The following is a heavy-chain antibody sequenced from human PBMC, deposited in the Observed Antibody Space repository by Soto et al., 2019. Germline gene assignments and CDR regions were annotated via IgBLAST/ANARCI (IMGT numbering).Heavy chain of an antibody. D-gene: IGHD6-19*01. J-gene: IGHJ5*02. CDR1: GYTFTSYR. Sequence: AASVKVSCKASGYTFTSYRISWVLQAPGQGLEWMGWISAYNGNTNYAQKLQGRVTMTTDTSTSTAYMELRSLRSDDTAVYYCARLGSGWFNWFDPWGQGTLVTVSS. V-gene: IGHV1-18*01. CDR2: ISAYNGNT. CDR3: ARLGSGWFNWFDP.